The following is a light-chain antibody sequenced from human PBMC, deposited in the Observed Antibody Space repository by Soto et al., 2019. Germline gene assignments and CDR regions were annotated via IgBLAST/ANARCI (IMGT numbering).Light chain of an antibody. J-gene: IGKJ1*01. CDR2: KAS. V-gene: IGKV1-5*03. CDR1: QSISSR. CDR3: QQYNSYPWT. Sequence: DIKMTQSPSTLSASVGDRVTITCRASQSISSRLAWYQQKPGKAPKLLIYKASSLESGVPSRFSGSGSGTELTLTISSLQPDDCATYYCQQYNSYPWTFAQGTKVEIK.